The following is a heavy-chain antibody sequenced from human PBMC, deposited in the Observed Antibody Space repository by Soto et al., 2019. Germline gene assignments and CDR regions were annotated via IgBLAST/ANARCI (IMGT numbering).Heavy chain of an antibody. J-gene: IGHJ4*02. CDR3: ARWAVVVLAATFDY. CDR2: FCYSGST. Sequence: QVQLQESGPGLVKPSQTLSLTCTFSGGSIISGCYYWSWIRQHPGKGLEWIVDFCYSGSTYYNQSLKSRVTIAVHTSKNRFSLKLSSVTAADTAVYYCARWAVVVLAATFDYWGQGTLVTVSS. D-gene: IGHD2-15*01. V-gene: IGHV4-31*03. CDR1: GGSIISGCYY.